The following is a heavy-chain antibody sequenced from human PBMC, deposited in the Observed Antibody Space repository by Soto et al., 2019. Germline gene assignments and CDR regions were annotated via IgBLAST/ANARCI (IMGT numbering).Heavy chain of an antibody. CDR2: ISGNVDA. D-gene: IGHD3-3*01. CDR3: VKESDVRFLQWFPPGGPSL. CDR1: GFTFSSYA. Sequence: PGGSLRLSCVASGFTFSSYAMSWVRQAPGKGLEWVSGISGNVDAYYADSVKGRFTISRDNSKNRLFLQMNSLRADDTAIYYCVKESDVRFLQWFPPGGPSLWGQGTQVSVSS. V-gene: IGHV3-23*01. J-gene: IGHJ4*02.